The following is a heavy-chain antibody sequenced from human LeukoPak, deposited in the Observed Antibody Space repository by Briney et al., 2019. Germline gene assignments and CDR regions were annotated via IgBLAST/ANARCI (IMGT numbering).Heavy chain of an antibody. V-gene: IGHV4-34*01. CDR3: ARVGEYYYDSSGYNRYYYYYGMDV. CDR1: GGSFSGYY. D-gene: IGHD3-22*01. J-gene: IGHJ6*02. Sequence: SETLSLTCAVYGGSFSGYYWSWIRQPPGKGLEWIGEINHSGITNYNPSLKSRVTISVDTSKNQLSLKLSSVTAADTAVYYCARVGEYYYDSSGYNRYYYYYGMDVWGQGTTVTVSS. CDR2: INHSGIT.